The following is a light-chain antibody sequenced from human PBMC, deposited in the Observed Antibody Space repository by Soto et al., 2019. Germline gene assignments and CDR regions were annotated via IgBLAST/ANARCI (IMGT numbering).Light chain of an antibody. CDR2: NNN. V-gene: IGLV1-44*01. J-gene: IGLJ7*01. CDR1: NSNIGSNT. Sequence: QSVLTQPPSASGTPGQRVTISCSGSNSNIGSNTVTWYQQLPGTAPKLLIHNNNQRPSGVPDRFAGSKSGTSASLAISGLQSDDEADYYCAAWDDSLNGYVFGNGTQLTVL. CDR3: AAWDDSLNGYV.